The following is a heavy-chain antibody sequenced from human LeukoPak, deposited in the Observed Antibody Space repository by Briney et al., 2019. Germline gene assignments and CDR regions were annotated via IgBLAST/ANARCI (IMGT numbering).Heavy chain of an antibody. Sequence: ASVKVSCKASGYTFTSYGISWVRQAPGQGLEWMGWISAYNGNTNYAQKLQGRVTMTTDTSTSTAYMELSSLRSEDTAIYYCASPVKYYDTWSGYPPFDYWGQGTLVTVSS. V-gene: IGHV1-18*01. CDR1: GYTFTSYG. J-gene: IGHJ4*02. D-gene: IGHD3-3*01. CDR2: ISAYNGNT. CDR3: ASPVKYYDTWSGYPPFDY.